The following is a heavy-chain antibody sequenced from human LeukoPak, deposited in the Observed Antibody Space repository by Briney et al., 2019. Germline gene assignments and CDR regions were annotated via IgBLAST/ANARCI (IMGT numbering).Heavy chain of an antibody. CDR1: GFAFNNYA. D-gene: IGHD6-13*01. Sequence: PGGSLRLSCVASGFAFNNYAMTWLRQAPGKGLEWVSTISGGGGGTYYADSVKGRFTISRDNSNNTLYLQMNTLRAEYTAVYYCAKGRSETPAAAANYWGQGTLVTVSS. CDR3: AKGRSETPAAAANY. V-gene: IGHV3-23*01. CDR2: ISGGGGGT. J-gene: IGHJ4*02.